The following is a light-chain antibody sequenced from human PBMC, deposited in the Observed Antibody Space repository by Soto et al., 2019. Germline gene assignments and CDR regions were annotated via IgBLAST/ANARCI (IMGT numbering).Light chain of an antibody. CDR1: LGISIN. CDR3: QQYNKWPQT. J-gene: IGKJ1*01. CDR2: GAS. Sequence: EIVMTQSPATLSVSPGEIVTLYFRASLGISINLAWYQQRPGQAPRLLIYGASTRATGVPTRFSGSGSGTEFTLTISSLQSEDLAVYHCQQYNKWPQTFGQGTKVDIK. V-gene: IGKV3-15*01.